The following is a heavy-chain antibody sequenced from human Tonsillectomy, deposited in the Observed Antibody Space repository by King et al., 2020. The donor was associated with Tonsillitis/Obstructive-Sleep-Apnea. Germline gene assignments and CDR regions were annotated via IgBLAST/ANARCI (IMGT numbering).Heavy chain of an antibody. V-gene: IGHV3-21*01. CDR2: ISGSSSYI. J-gene: IGHJ6*02. CDR3: ASAYGDTPSYYGMDV. D-gene: IGHD4-17*01. Sequence: VQLVESGGGLVKPGGSLRLSCAASGFTFNSYSMNWVRQAPGKGLEWVSSISGSSSYIYYADSVKGRFTISRDNAKNSLFLQMNSLRAEDTAVYYCASAYGDTPSYYGMDVWGQGTTVTVSS. CDR1: GFTFNSYS.